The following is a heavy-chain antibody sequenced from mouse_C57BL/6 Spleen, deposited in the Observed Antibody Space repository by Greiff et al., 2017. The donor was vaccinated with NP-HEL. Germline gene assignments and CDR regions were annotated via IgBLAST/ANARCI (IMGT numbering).Heavy chain of an antibody. CDR3: ARSAYSNGFAY. D-gene: IGHD2-5*01. Sequence: EVKVVESGPELVKPGASVKISCKASGYSFTGYYMHWVKQSHGNILDWIGYIYPYNGVSSYNQKFKGKATLTVDKSSSTAYMELRSLTSEDSAVYYCARSAYSNGFAYWGQGTLVTVSA. CDR1: GYSFTGYY. CDR2: IYPYNGVS. V-gene: IGHV1-31*01. J-gene: IGHJ3*01.